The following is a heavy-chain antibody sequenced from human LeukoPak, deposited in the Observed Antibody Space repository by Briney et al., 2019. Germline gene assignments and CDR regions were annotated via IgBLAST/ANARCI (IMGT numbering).Heavy chain of an antibody. V-gene: IGHV5-51*01. CDR3: ARPYCSGGSCRLDAFDI. CDR2: IYPGDSDP. Sequence: GESLKISCKGSGYSFTSYWIGWVRQMPGKGLEWMGLIYPGDSDPRYSPSFQGQVTISADKSISTAYLQWSSLKASDTAMYYCARPYCSGGSCRLDAFDIWGQGTMVTVSS. J-gene: IGHJ3*02. CDR1: GYSFTSYW. D-gene: IGHD2-15*01.